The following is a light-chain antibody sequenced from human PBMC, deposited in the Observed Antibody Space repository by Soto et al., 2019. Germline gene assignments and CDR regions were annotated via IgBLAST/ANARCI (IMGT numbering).Light chain of an antibody. CDR3: QVWDSSSDHAV. Sequence: SCELTQPPSVSVAPGQTDRVPCGGNNIGSKSVHWYQQKPGQAPVLVVYDDSDRPSAIPERSSGSNAGNTATLTISRVEAGYEADYYCQVWDSSSDHAVFGGGTQLTVF. V-gene: IGLV3-21*02. CDR2: DDS. CDR1: NIGSKS. J-gene: IGLJ7*01.